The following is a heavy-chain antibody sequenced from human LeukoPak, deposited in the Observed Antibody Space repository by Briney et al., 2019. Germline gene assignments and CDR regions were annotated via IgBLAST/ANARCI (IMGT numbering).Heavy chain of an antibody. V-gene: IGHV3-53*01. CDR2: IYSGGST. Sequence: PGGSLRLSCAASGFTVSSNYMSWVRQAPGKGLEWVSVIYSGGSTYYADSVKGRFTISRDNSKNTLYLQMNSLRAEDTAVYYCVFAAYGDYKYFDYWGQGTLVTASS. J-gene: IGHJ4*02. CDR3: VFAAYGDYKYFDY. CDR1: GFTVSSNY. D-gene: IGHD4-17*01.